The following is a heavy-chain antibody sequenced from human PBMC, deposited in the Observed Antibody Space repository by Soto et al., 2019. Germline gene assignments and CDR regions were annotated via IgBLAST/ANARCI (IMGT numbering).Heavy chain of an antibody. Sequence: GESLKISCNGSGYNFDTYWINWVRQTPGKGLEWMGRIDPIDSKTKYSPSLEGHITISVDKSISTTYLQWSSLKASDTAIYYCARRIAAAGGYYYYAFDVWGQGPRSPSP. CDR3: ARRIAAAGGYYYYAFDV. D-gene: IGHD6-13*01. CDR2: IDPIDSKT. V-gene: IGHV5-10-1*01. J-gene: IGHJ6*02. CDR1: GYNFDTYW.